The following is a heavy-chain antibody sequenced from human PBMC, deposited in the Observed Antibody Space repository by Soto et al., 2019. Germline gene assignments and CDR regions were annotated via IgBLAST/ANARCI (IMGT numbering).Heavy chain of an antibody. Sequence: PGGSLRLSCVASAFLSSTYAMSWVRQAPGKRQECFIAGCDNGGNTSYADSVRGRFTISRDNSKNTLYLQMNSLRAEDTAVYYCAKTLLLCFGELSYEPHYFDFGGQGTLITVSS. J-gene: IGHJ4*02. D-gene: IGHD3-10*01. V-gene: IGHV3-23*01. CDR1: AFLSSTYA. CDR2: GCDNGGNT. CDR3: AKTLLLCFGELSYEPHYFDF.